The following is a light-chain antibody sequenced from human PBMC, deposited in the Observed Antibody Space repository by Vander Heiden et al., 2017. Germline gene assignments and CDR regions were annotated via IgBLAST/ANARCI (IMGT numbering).Light chain of an antibody. J-gene: IGLJ3*02. CDR2: VNGDGSH. CDR1: SGHSYYA. CDR3: QTWGTGMRV. Sequence: LVLTQSPSASASLGASVNLTCTLSSGHSYYAIAWHQQQPDKGPRFLMKVNGDGSHIKGAGIPDRFSGSSSGAERYLTISSLQSEDEADYYCQTWGTGMRVFGGGTKLTVL. V-gene: IGLV4-69*01.